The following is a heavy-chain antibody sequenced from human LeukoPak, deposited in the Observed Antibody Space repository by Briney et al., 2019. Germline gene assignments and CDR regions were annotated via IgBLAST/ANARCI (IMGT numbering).Heavy chain of an antibody. J-gene: IGHJ4*02. V-gene: IGHV3-23*01. CDR1: GFTFSSYA. CDR2: ISGSGGST. Sequence: GGSLRLSCAASGFTFSSYAMSWVRQAPGKGLEWVSAISGSGGSTYYADSVKGRFTISRDNSKNTLYLQMNSLGAEDTAVYYCAKVNYYGSGSYYKRNSDYYFDYWGQGTLVTVSS. D-gene: IGHD3-10*01. CDR3: AKVNYYGSGSYYKRNSDYYFDY.